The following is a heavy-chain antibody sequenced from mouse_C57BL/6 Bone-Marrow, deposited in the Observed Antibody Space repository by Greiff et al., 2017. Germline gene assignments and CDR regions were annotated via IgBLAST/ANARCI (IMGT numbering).Heavy chain of an antibody. CDR3: ARSNYSNYGAWFAY. Sequence: EVQLQQSGPVLVKPGASVKMSCKASGYTFTDYYMNWVKQSHGKSLEWIGVINPYNGGTSYNQKFKGKATLTVDKSSSTAYMELNSLTSEDSAVYYCARSNYSNYGAWFAYWGQGTLVTVSA. V-gene: IGHV1-19*01. J-gene: IGHJ3*01. CDR1: GYTFTDYY. CDR2: INPYNGGT. D-gene: IGHD2-5*01.